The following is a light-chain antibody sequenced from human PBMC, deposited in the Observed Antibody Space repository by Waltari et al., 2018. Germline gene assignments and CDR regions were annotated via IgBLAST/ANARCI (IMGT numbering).Light chain of an antibody. Sequence: DIQMTQSPSTLSASVGDRVTITCRASQGRSNYLAWYQQQPGKAPKLLISATSTLQSGVPSRFSGSGSGTEFTLTISDLQPEDVAVYYCQQYYSTPYSFGQGTKLEIK. CDR3: QQYYSTPYS. CDR1: QGRSNY. CDR2: ATS. J-gene: IGKJ2*01. V-gene: IGKV1-9*01.